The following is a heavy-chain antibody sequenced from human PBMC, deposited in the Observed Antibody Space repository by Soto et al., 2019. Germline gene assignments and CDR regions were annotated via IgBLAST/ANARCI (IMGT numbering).Heavy chain of an antibody. CDR2: ISGSGGST. CDR1: GFTFSSYA. D-gene: IGHD5-18*01. J-gene: IGHJ4*02. Sequence: EVQLLESGGGLVQPGGSLRLSCAASGFTFSSYAMSWVRQAPGKGLEWVSAISGSGGSTYYADSVKGRFTISRDNSKNTLYLQINSLRAEDTAVYYCAKDHGGRWIQLWSDYWGQGTLVTVSS. CDR3: AKDHGGRWIQLWSDY. V-gene: IGHV3-23*01.